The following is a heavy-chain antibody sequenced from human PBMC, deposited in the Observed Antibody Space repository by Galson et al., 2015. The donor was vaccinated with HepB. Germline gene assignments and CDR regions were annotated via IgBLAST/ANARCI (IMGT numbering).Heavy chain of an antibody. Sequence: LRLSCAASGFTFSSYWMHWVRQAPGKGLVWVSRINSDGSITSYADSVKGRVTISRDNAKNTLYVQMNSLRAEDTAVYYCAREGAYAYYFDYWGQGTLVTVSS. CDR2: INSDGSIT. CDR1: GFTFSSYW. J-gene: IGHJ4*02. D-gene: IGHD2-2*01. CDR3: AREGAYAYYFDY. V-gene: IGHV3-74*01.